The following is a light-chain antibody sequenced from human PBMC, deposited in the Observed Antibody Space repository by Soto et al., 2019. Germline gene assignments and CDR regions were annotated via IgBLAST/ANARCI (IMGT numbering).Light chain of an antibody. CDR1: SSDVGGYNY. Sequence: QSALARPRSVSGSPGQSVTISCTGTSSDVGGYNYVSWYQQHPGKAPKLMIYDVTTRPSGVPDRFSGSKSGNTASLTISGLQAEDEADYYCSSHAGSSVVFGTGTKVTVL. J-gene: IGLJ1*01. CDR2: DVT. CDR3: SSHAGSSVV. V-gene: IGLV2-11*01.